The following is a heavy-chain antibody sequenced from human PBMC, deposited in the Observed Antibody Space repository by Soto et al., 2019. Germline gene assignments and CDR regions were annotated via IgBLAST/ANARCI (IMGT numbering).Heavy chain of an antibody. CDR3: ARVERGTATTVVDAFDI. D-gene: IGHD1-1*01. J-gene: IGHJ3*02. CDR1: GGSVNSGNYY. V-gene: IGHV4-34*01. Sequence: QVQLQQWGAGLLKPSETLSLTCAVYGGSVNSGNYYWSWIRQPPRKGLEWIGEMSHSGGTHFNPSLKSRCTISVDTSKNQFSLKRSSVTAADTALYYCARVERGTATTVVDAFDIWGPGTLVTVSS. CDR2: MSHSGGT.